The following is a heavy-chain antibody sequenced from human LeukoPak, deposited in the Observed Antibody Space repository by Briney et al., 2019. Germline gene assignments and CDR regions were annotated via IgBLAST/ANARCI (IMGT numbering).Heavy chain of an antibody. D-gene: IGHD3-3*01. V-gene: IGHV4-39*07. J-gene: IGHJ4*02. CDR1: GGSISSSSYY. Sequence: SETLSLTCTVSGGSISSSSYYWGWIRQPPGKGLEWIGSIYYSGSTYYNPSLESRVTISVDTSKNQFSLKLSSVTAADTAVYYCARFNYDFWSGYYDFDWGQGTLVTVSS. CDR3: ARFNYDFWSGYYDFD. CDR2: IYYSGST.